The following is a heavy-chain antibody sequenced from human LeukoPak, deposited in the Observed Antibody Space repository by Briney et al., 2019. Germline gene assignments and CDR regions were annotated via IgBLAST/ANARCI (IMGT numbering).Heavy chain of an antibody. D-gene: IGHD6-13*01. Sequence: GGSPRLSCVASGFPFSSYSFHWVRQAPGKGLEWVALLSYDGSIKHYADSVKGRFTLSRDNSKSSVYLQMDSLKADDTAVYYCARGVSTWYRIDYWGRGTLVTVSS. CDR2: LSYDGSIK. CDR3: ARGVSTWYRIDY. J-gene: IGHJ4*02. V-gene: IGHV3-30*01. CDR1: GFPFSSYS.